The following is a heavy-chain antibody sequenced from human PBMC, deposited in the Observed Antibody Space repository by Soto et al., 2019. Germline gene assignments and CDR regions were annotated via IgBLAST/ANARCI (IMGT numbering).Heavy chain of an antibody. D-gene: IGHD2-8*01. CDR3: VRLIGNSWLDS. Sequence: SQTLSLTCAISGDSVSSSSVTWDWIRQSPSRGLEWLGRTYYRSKWYYDYAISVKSRITINPDPSNNQLSLQLNSLTPDDTAVYYCVRLIGNSWLDSWGQGTLVTVSS. CDR2: TYYRSKWYY. J-gene: IGHJ5*01. V-gene: IGHV6-1*01. CDR1: GDSVSSSSVT.